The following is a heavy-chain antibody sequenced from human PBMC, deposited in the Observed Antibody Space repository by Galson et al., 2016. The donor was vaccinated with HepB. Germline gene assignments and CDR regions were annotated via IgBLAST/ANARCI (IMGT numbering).Heavy chain of an antibody. V-gene: IGHV3-23*01. Sequence: SLRLSCAASGFTFSYAWLNWVRQAPGKGLEWVSAVSGSGDNTYCADSVKGRFTISRDNSRNTVYVQINSLRAEDTAIYYCTMISWSTSSGFGFWGQGTRVTVSS. CDR3: TMISWSTSSGFGF. CDR2: VSGSGDNT. D-gene: IGHD3-22*01. J-gene: IGHJ4*02. CDR1: GFTFSYAW.